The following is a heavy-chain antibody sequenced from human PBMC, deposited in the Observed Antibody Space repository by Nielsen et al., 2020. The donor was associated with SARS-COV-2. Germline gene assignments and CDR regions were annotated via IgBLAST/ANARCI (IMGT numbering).Heavy chain of an antibody. J-gene: IGHJ6*02. V-gene: IGHV3-30*18. CDR1: GFTFSRYG. CDR3: AKDTRLYYSYGMDV. Sequence: SLIISCAASGFTFSRYGMHWVRQAPGKGLEWGAVISYDGSNKYYADSVKGQFTISRDNSKNTLYLQMNSLRAEDTAVYYCAKDTRLYYSYGMDVWGQGTTVTVSS. CDR2: ISYDGSNK.